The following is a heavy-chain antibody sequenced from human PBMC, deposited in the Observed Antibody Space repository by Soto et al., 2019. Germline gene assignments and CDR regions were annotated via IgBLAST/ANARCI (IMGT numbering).Heavy chain of an antibody. D-gene: IGHD6-13*01. J-gene: IGHJ5*02. CDR3: ARQEDSSSPWFDP. Sequence: SETLSLPCTVSGGSISSYYWSWIRQPPGKGLEWIGYIYYSGSTNYNPSLKSRVTISVDTSKNQFSLKLSSVTAADTAVYYCARQEDSSSPWFDPWGQGTLVTVSS. CDR2: IYYSGST. V-gene: IGHV4-59*08. CDR1: GGSISSYY.